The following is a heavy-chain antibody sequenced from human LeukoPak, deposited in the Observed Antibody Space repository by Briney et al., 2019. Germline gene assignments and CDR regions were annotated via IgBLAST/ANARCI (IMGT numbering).Heavy chain of an antibody. CDR3: AKDMVVGAFDY. D-gene: IGHD1-26*01. J-gene: IGHJ4*02. Sequence: GGALRLTCAACGFTFSSYAMSGVRQAPWKGLEWVSAISGSGCSTYYADSVKGRFPISRDNSKNTLYLHMNSMRAEDTAVYYCAKDMVVGAFDYWGQGTLVTVSS. CDR1: GFTFSSYA. CDR2: ISGSGCST. V-gene: IGHV3-23*01.